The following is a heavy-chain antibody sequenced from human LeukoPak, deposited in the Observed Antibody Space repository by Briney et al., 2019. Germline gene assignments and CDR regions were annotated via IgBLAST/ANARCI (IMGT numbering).Heavy chain of an antibody. J-gene: IGHJ4*02. V-gene: IGHV3-30-3*01. D-gene: IGHD6-19*01. Sequence: PGGSLRLSCAASGFTFSSYAMYRVRQAPGKGLEWVALMSYDGSNKYYADSVKGRFTISRDNSKNTLYLQMNSLRAEDTAVYYCAREGREWLSVGIDYWGRGTLVTVSS. CDR1: GFTFSSYA. CDR2: MSYDGSNK. CDR3: AREGREWLSVGIDY.